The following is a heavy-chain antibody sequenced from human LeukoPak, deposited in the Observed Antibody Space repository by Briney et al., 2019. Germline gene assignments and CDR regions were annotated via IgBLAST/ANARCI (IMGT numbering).Heavy chain of an antibody. CDR1: RFTFSNYW. CDR3: ARDLRYSYGWDY. J-gene: IGHJ4*02. Sequence: PGGSLRLSCGASRFTFSNYWMTWVRQAPGKRPEWVANMDQDGSETYYVDSVKGRFTISRDNANNSLFLQMNSLRAEDTAVYYCARDLRYSYGWDYWGQGALVTVSS. CDR2: MDQDGSET. D-gene: IGHD5-18*01. V-gene: IGHV3-7*01.